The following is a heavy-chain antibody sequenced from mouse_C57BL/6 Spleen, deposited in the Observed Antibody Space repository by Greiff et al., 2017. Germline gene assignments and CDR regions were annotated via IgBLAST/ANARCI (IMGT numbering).Heavy chain of an antibody. J-gene: IGHJ4*01. CDR3: ARRPTDYAMDY. CDR1: GYTFTSYP. CDR2: INPSSGYT. V-gene: IGHV1-4*01. Sequence: VQRVESGAELASPGASVKMSCKASGYTFTSYPLHWVKQRPGQGLEWIGYINPSSGYTKYNQKFKDKATLTADKSSSTAYMQLSSLTSEDSAVNDCARRPTDYAMDYWGQGTSVTGSS.